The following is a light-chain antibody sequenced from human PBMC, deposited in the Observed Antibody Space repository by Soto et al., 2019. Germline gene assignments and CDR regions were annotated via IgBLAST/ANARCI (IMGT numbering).Light chain of an antibody. Sequence: DIQMTQSPSAVSASVGDRVTITCRASQDISSWLAWYQQKPGKAPKLLIYAASILQSGVRSRFRGSGSGTDFTRTISSLQPDDFATYSSQQANSFPFTFGPGTKVDIK. V-gene: IGKV1-12*01. CDR1: QDISSW. CDR3: QQANSFPFT. CDR2: AAS. J-gene: IGKJ3*01.